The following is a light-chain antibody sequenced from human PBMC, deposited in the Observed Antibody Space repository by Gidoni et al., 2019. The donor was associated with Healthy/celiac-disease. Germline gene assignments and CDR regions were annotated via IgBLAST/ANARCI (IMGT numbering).Light chain of an antibody. J-gene: IGLJ3*02. V-gene: IGLV3-10*01. CDR1: ALQKKY. CDR2: EDS. CDR3: YSTDSSGNHWV. Sequence: SYELTQPPSVSVYPGQTARITCSGDALQKKYAYWYQQKSGQAPVLVIYEDSKRPSGIPERFSGSSSGTMATLTISGAQVEDEADYYCYSTDSSGNHWVFGGGTKLTVL.